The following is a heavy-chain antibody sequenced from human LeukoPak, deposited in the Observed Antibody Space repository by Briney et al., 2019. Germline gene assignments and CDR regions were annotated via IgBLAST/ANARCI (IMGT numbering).Heavy chain of an antibody. V-gene: IGHV1-8*01. CDR1: GYTFTSYD. CDR3: ARGMVATPYYYYGMDV. D-gene: IGHD5-12*01. CDR2: MNPNSGNT. Sequence: ASVTVSCKASGYTFTSYDINWVRQAAGQGLEWMGWMNPNSGNTGYAQKIQGRVTMTRNTSISTAYMELSSLRSEDTAVYYCARGMVATPYYYYGMDVWGQGTTVTVSS. J-gene: IGHJ6*02.